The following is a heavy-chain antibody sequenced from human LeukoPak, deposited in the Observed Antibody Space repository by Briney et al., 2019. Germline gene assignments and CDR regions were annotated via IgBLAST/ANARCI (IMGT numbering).Heavy chain of an antibody. Sequence: GASVKVSCKASGYTFTSYGISWVRQAPGQGLEWMGWISAYNGNTNYAQKLQGRVTMTTDTSTSTAYMELRSLRSDDTAVYYCARDVSSSPYDAFDIWGQGTMVTVSS. CDR2: ISAYNGNT. J-gene: IGHJ3*02. D-gene: IGHD6-13*01. CDR3: ARDVSSSPYDAFDI. V-gene: IGHV1-18*01. CDR1: GYTFTSYG.